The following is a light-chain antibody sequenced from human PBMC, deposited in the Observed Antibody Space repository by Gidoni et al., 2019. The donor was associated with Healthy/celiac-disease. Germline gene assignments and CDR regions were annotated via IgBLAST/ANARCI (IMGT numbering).Light chain of an antibody. V-gene: IGLV2-14*01. J-gene: IGLJ2*01. CDR2: DVS. Sequence: QSALTQPAAVSGSPGQSITISCTGTSSDVGGYNYVSWYQQHPGKAPKLMIYDVSNRPSAVPHRFSCSKSGNTASLTISGLQADDEADYYCSSSTRSSSHVVFGGGTKLTVL. CDR1: SSDVGGYNY. CDR3: SSSTRSSSHVV.